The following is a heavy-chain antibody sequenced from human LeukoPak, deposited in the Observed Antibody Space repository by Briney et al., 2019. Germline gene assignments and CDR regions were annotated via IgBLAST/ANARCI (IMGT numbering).Heavy chain of an antibody. CDR2: IYSGGTT. CDR1: GFNVTTNY. Sequence: PGGSLRLSCAASGFNVTTNYMSWVRQAPGKGLEWVSVIYSGGTTYYADSVEGRFTISRDISKNTLSLQMNSLRAEDTAAYYCARGRRDGYNLGYWGQGTLVAVSS. CDR3: ARGRRDGYNLGY. J-gene: IGHJ4*02. D-gene: IGHD5-24*01. V-gene: IGHV3-53*01.